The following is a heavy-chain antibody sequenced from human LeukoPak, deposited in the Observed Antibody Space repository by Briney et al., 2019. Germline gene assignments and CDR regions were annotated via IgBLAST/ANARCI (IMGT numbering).Heavy chain of an antibody. V-gene: IGHV1-2*02. J-gene: IGHJ4*02. D-gene: IGHD3-22*01. CDR3: ARDKYYDSSGYYVAGY. CDR2: INPNSGGT. Sequence: GASVKVSCKASGYTFTGYYMHWVRQAPGQGLEWMGWINPNSGGTNYAQKFQGRVTMTRDTSTSTVYMELSSLRSEDTAVYYCARDKYYDSSGYYVAGYWGQGTLVTVSS. CDR1: GYTFTGYY.